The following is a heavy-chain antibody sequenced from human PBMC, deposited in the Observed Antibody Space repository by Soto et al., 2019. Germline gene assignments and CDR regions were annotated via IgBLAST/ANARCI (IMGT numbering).Heavy chain of an antibody. D-gene: IGHD6-6*01. CDR1: GYTFTDYY. J-gene: IGHJ4*02. CDR3: ARSVSFITPRPDY. Sequence: ASVKVSCKASGYTFTDYYLHWVRQAPGQGLECMGWINPNNGDTNYAQKFQGRVTMTRDTSISTAYMEVSRLRSDDTAVYYCARSVSFITPRPDYWGRGTRVIVSS. V-gene: IGHV1-2*02. CDR2: INPNNGDT.